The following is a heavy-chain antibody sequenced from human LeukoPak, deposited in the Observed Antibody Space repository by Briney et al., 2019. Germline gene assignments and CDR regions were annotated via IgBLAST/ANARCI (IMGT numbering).Heavy chain of an antibody. J-gene: IGHJ4*02. CDR1: GGSNSTYY. CDR3: ARSRGYSYGTTFLDY. Sequence: PSETLSLTCTVSGGSNSTYYWSWIRQPPGKGLEWIGYIYYSGSINYNPSLKSRVTISVDTSKNQFSLKLSSVTAADTAVYYCARSRGYSYGTTFLDYWGQGTLVTVSS. V-gene: IGHV4-59*08. D-gene: IGHD5-18*01. CDR2: IYYSGSI.